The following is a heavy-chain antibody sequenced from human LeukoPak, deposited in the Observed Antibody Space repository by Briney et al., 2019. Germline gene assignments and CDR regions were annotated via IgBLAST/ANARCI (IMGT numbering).Heavy chain of an antibody. V-gene: IGHV3-73*01. CDR3: LKGQQLVPWGDAFDI. CDR1: GFTFSGSA. D-gene: IGHD6-13*01. CDR2: IRSKANSYAT. Sequence: VGSLRLSCAASGFTFSGSAMHWVRQASGKGLEWVGRIRSKANSYATAYAASVKGRFTISRDDSKNTAYLQMNSLETEDTAVYYCLKGQQLVPWGDAFDIWGQGTMVTVSS. J-gene: IGHJ3*02.